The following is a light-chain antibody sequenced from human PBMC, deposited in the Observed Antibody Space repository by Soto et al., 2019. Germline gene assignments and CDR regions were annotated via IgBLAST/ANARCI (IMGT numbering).Light chain of an antibody. Sequence: QSALTQPRSVSGSPEQSVTISCTGTSSDVGGYTYVSWYQQHPGKAPKLIIYDVNKRPSGVPDRFSGSKSGNTASLTISGLQAEDEADYYCCSYAGTYTGVFGGGTQLTVL. J-gene: IGLJ3*02. CDR2: DVN. CDR3: CSYAGTYTGV. V-gene: IGLV2-11*01. CDR1: SSDVGGYTY.